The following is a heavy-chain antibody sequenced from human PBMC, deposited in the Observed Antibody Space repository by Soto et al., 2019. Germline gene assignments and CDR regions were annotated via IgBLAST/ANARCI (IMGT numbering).Heavy chain of an antibody. J-gene: IGHJ4*02. CDR2: ISRYGDIT. V-gene: IGHV3-23*01. CDR3: AKDRYLDHDSRGYLFDN. CDR1: GFTFNIYP. D-gene: IGHD3-22*01. Sequence: PGGSLRLSCAASGFTFNIYPMTWVRQAPGKGLEWVSAISRYGDITYYADSVEGRFTISRDNSKNTLYLQMNSLRAEDTAVYYCAKDRYLDHDSRGYLFDNWGQGTLVTVSS.